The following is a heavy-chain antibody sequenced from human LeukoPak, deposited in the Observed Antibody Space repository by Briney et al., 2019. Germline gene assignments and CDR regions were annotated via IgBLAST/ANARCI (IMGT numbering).Heavy chain of an antibody. CDR1: GFTFSSYS. CDR3: ARGGKDYGMDV. V-gene: IGHV3-21*01. D-gene: IGHD2-15*01. Sequence: GGSLRLSRAASGFTFSSYSMNWVRQAPGKGLEWVSFISSSSSYIYYADSVKGRFTISRDNAKNSLYLQMNNLRAEDTAVYYCARGGKDYGMDVWGQGTTVTVSS. CDR2: ISSSSSYI. J-gene: IGHJ6*02.